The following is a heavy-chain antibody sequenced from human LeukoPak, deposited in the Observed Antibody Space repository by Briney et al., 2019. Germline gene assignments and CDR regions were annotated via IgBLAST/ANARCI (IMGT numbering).Heavy chain of an antibody. J-gene: IGHJ6*02. Sequence: SETLSLTCSVSGGALNNKNYYWGWIRQPPGKGLEWIGSIYYSGDTKYNASFRSRGTISLDTSKNEFSLTLNSVTAADTAVYYCATFPSGQDYYAYGMDVWGQGTTVTVSS. V-gene: IGHV4-39*07. D-gene: IGHD6-25*01. CDR2: IYYSGDT. CDR1: GGALNNKNYY. CDR3: ATFPSGQDYYAYGMDV.